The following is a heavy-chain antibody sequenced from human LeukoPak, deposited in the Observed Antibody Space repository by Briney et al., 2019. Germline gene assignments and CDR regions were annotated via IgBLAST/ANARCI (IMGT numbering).Heavy chain of an antibody. D-gene: IGHD5-24*01. J-gene: IGHJ4*02. CDR2: FYYSGAT. CDR1: GGSISSSY. Sequence: SETLSLTCTVSGGSISSSYWSWVRQPPGEGLEWIGYFYYSGATTYNPSLQSRVTISVDTSKTQLSLKMTSMTAADTAVYYCARSNARDGYNFGYWGQGILVTVSS. V-gene: IGHV4-59*08. CDR3: ARSNARDGYNFGY.